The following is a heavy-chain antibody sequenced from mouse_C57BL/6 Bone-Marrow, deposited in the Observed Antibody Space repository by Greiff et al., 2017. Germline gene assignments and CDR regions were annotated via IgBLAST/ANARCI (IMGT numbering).Heavy chain of an antibody. D-gene: IGHD1-1*01. Sequence: QVQLQQSGAELVKPGASVKLSCKASGYTFTSYWMHWVKQRPGQGLEWIGMIHPNSGSTNYNEKFKSKATLTVDKSSSTAYMQLSSLTSEDSAVXYCARYYYYGSSPRWFAYWGQGTLVTVSA. J-gene: IGHJ3*01. CDR3: ARYYYYGSSPRWFAY. V-gene: IGHV1-64*01. CDR2: IHPNSGST. CDR1: GYTFTSYW.